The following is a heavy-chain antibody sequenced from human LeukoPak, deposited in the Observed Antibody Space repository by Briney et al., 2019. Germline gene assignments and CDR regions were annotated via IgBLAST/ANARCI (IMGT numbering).Heavy chain of an antibody. CDR3: ARDLGVMGGYDPHFDY. J-gene: IGHJ4*02. CDR2: ISISSSYI. V-gene: IGHV3-21*01. D-gene: IGHD3-22*01. Sequence: GGSLRLSCAASGFTFSSYSMYWVRHAPGPGLEWVSSISISSSYIYYADSAKGRFTISRDNAKNSLYLQMNSLRTEDTAVYYCARDLGVMGGYDPHFDYWGQGTLVTVSS. CDR1: GFTFSSYS.